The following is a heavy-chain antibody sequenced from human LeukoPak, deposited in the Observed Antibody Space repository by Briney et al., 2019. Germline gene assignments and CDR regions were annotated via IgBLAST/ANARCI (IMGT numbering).Heavy chain of an antibody. V-gene: IGHV4-61*02. CDR1: GGSISSGRYY. CDR2: VHTSGST. CDR3: ARVFRPSLTVFIIRGAFDI. Sequence: SETLSLTCTVSGGSISSGRYYWTWIRQPAGTGLEWIGRVHTSGSTKYSPSLKSRVTIAVDTSGNQFSLKLSSVTAADTAVYYCARVFRPSLTVFIIRGAFDIWGQGTMVTVSS. J-gene: IGHJ3*02. D-gene: IGHD3-3*01.